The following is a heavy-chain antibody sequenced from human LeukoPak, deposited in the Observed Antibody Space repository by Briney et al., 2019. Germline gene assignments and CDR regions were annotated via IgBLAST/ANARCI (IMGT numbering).Heavy chain of an antibody. CDR2: ISWNSGSI. Sequence: GRSLRLSCAASGFTFDDYAMHWVRQAPGEGLEWVSGISWNSGSIGYADSVKGRFTISRDNAKNSLYLQMNSLRAEDTALYYCAKAGGPDYYYGMDVWGQGTTVTVSS. V-gene: IGHV3-9*01. CDR1: GFTFDDYA. D-gene: IGHD3-10*01. J-gene: IGHJ6*02. CDR3: AKAGGPDYYYGMDV.